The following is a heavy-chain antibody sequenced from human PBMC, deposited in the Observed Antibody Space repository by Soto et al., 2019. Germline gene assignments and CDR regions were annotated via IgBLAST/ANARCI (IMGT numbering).Heavy chain of an antibody. D-gene: IGHD6-19*01. CDR3: AKDRTPVADYYFDF. J-gene: IGHJ4*02. CDR1: GFTFRTYA. V-gene: IGHV3-30*18. Sequence: LRLSCAASGFTFRTYAMHWVRQAPGKGLEWVAVISSDGRDKKTADSVKGRFTISRDNSKNTLYLEMNSLRPEDTAVYYCAKDRTPVADYYFDFWGQGTLVTVSS. CDR2: ISSDGRDK.